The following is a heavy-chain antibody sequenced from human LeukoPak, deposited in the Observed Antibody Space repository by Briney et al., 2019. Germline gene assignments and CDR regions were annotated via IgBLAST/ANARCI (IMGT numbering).Heavy chain of an antibody. CDR2: ISSLSNYI. J-gene: IGHJ4*02. D-gene: IGHD1-1*01. V-gene: IGHV3-21*01. CDR3: ARDWGNWDFDY. CDR1: GFTFSSYS. Sequence: GGSLRLSCAASGFTFSSYSMNWVRQAPGKGLEWISSISSLSNYIYYADSVKGRLTISRDNAKNSLYLQMNSLRAEDTAVYYCARDWGNWDFDYWGQGTLVTVSS.